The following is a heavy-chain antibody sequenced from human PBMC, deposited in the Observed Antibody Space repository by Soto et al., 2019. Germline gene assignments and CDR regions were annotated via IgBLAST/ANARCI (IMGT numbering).Heavy chain of an antibody. V-gene: IGHV4-59*01. CDR3: ARVSSMYGY. J-gene: IGHJ4*02. D-gene: IGHD2-8*01. Sequence: PSETLSLTCTVSGGSISSYYWSWIRQPPGKGLEWIGYIYYSGSTNYNPSLKSRVTISVDTSKNQFSLKLSSVTAADTAVYYCARVSSMYGYWGQGTLVTVSS. CDR2: IYYSGST. CDR1: GGSISSYY.